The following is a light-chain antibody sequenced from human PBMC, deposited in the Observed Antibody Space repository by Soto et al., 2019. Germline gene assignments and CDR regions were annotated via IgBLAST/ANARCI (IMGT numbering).Light chain of an antibody. V-gene: IGKV2-28*01. CDR1: QSLLHRSGYNY. CDR3: MQALQTPLT. J-gene: IGKJ4*01. Sequence: DIVMTQSPLSLPVTPGEPASISCRSSQSLLHRSGYNYLTWYLQKPGQSPQLLIYLGSSRASGVPGRFSGSGSGTDSTLKISRVEAEDVGVYYCMQALQTPLTFGGGTKVDIK. CDR2: LGS.